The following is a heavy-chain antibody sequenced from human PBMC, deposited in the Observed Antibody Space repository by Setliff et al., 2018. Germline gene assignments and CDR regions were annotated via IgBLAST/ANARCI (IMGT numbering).Heavy chain of an antibody. CDR2: IYTSWST. D-gene: IGHD3-3*01. Sequence: TSETLSLTCTVSGDSFSSRRNYWGWFRQPAGKELEWIGQIYTSWSTNYNPSLKSRVTISLDTSKNQFSLSLTSVTAEDTAVYYCARMSGFQYIDVWDKGTTVTVSS. J-gene: IGHJ6*03. V-gene: IGHV4-61*09. CDR1: GDSFSSRRNY. CDR3: ARMSGFQYIDV.